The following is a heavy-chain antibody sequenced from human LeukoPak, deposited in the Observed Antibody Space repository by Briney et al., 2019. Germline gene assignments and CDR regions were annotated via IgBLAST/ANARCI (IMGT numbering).Heavy chain of an antibody. Sequence: GGSLRLSCAASGFTFSSYGMHWVRQAPGKGLEWVAVISYDGSNKYYADSVKGRFTISRDNSKNTLYLQMNSLRAEDTAVYYCAAHYPFDHWGQGTLVTVSS. D-gene: IGHD3-10*01. V-gene: IGHV3-30*03. J-gene: IGHJ4*02. CDR2: ISYDGSNK. CDR1: GFTFSSYG. CDR3: AAHYPFDH.